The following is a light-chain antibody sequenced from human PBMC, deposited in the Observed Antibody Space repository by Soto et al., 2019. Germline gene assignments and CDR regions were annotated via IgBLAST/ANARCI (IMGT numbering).Light chain of an antibody. CDR3: SSYTSSSTLV. Sequence: QSALTQPASVPGSPVQSITISCTGTSSDVGGYNYVSWYQQHPGKAPKLMIYEVSNRPSGVSNRFSGSKSGNTASLTISGLQAEDEADYYCSSYTSSSTLVFGTGTKLTVL. J-gene: IGLJ1*01. CDR1: SSDVGGYNY. CDR2: EVS. V-gene: IGLV2-14*01.